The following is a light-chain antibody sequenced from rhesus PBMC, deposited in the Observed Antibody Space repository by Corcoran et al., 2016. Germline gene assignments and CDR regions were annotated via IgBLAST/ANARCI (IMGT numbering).Light chain of an antibody. CDR1: QGITND. J-gene: IGKJ3*01. Sequence: DIQMTQSPSSLSASVGDRVTITCRASQGITNDLAWYQQKPGETPKFLIDEASSLPSGIPSRFSGSGSWTDFTLTISSLKSGDFATYYCRQYCSTPFTFGPGTKLDIK. CDR2: EAS. V-gene: IGKV1-22*01. CDR3: RQYCSTPFT.